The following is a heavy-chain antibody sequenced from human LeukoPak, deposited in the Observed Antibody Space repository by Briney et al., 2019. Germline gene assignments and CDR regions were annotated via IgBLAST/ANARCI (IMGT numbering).Heavy chain of an antibody. V-gene: IGHV4-4*02. D-gene: IGHD2-2*01. CDR1: GGSISSRDW. J-gene: IGHJ5*02. CDR3: ARASIVVPATGWFDP. CDR2: IYHGGNT. Sequence: SGTLSLTCAVSGGSISSRDWWSWVRQPPGKGLEWIGEIYHGGNTNYNPSLKSRVAISIDKSKNRFSLKLSSVTAADTAVYYCARASIVVPATGWFDPWGQGTLVTVSS.